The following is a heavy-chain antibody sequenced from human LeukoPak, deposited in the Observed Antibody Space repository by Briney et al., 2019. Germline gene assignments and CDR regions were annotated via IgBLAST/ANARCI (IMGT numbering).Heavy chain of an antibody. Sequence: KPSETPSLTCTVSGYSISSGYYWGWIRQPPGKGLEWIGSIYYSGSTYYNPSLKSRVTISVDTSKNQFSLKLSSVTAADTAVYYCARHGELVGDIVVVPAPQFDYWGQGTLVTVSS. CDR2: IYYSGST. CDR1: GYSISSGYY. V-gene: IGHV4-38-2*02. CDR3: ARHGELVGDIVVVPAPQFDY. D-gene: IGHD2-2*01. J-gene: IGHJ4*02.